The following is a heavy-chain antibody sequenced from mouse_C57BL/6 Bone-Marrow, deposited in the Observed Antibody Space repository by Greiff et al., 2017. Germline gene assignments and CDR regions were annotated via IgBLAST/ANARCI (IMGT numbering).Heavy chain of an antibody. J-gene: IGHJ1*03. V-gene: IGHV1-78*01. CDR3: AREGLGDYYGSSHWYFDV. Sequence: QVQLQQSDAELVKPGASVKISCKVSGYTFTDHTIHWMKQRPEQGLEWIGYIYPRDGSTKYNEKFKGKATLTADKSSSTAYMQLNSLTSEDSAVYFCAREGLGDYYGSSHWYFDVWGTGTTVTVSS. D-gene: IGHD1-1*01. CDR2: IYPRDGST. CDR1: GYTFTDHT.